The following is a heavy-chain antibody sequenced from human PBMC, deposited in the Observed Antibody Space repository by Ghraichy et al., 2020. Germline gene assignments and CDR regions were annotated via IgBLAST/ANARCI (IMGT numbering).Heavy chain of an antibody. CDR1: GGSISTYY. J-gene: IGHJ4*02. D-gene: IGHD3-3*01. CDR2: VHNSGST. Sequence: SETLSLTCTVPGGSISTYYLSWMRQPPGKGLEWIGYVHNSGSTNYNPSLKSRVTISVDTSQNQFSLKLTSVTTADTAVYYCARESGWSGFFDYWGQGTLVTVSS. CDR3: ARESGWSGFFDY. V-gene: IGHV4-59*01.